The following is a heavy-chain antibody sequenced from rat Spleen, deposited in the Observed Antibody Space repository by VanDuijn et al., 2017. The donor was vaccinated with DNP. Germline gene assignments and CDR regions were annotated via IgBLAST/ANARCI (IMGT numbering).Heavy chain of an antibody. J-gene: IGHJ3*01. D-gene: IGHD1-11*01. CDR3: VRWEGINGS. Sequence: QVQLKESGPGLVQPSQTLSLTCTVSGFSFTSYGVSWVRQPPGKGLEWIAAISSGGSTNYHSDLKSRLSISRDTSKSQVFLKMNSLQTEDTAMYFCVRWEGINGSWGQGTLVTVSS. V-gene: IGHV2S12*01. CDR1: GFSFTSYG. CDR2: ISSGGST.